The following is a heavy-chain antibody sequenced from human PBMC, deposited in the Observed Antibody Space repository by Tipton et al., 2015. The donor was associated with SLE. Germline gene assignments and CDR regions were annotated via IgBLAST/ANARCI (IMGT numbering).Heavy chain of an antibody. D-gene: IGHD2-15*01. Sequence: RSLRLSCVASGFTFSTYGMHWVRQAPGKGLEWVAVMWYDGSNKYYGDSVKGRFTISRDNSKNTLYLQMNSLRAEDTAVYYCAREQLGFCSGGSCYTPYGMDVWGQGTTVTVSS. V-gene: IGHV3-33*01. CDR2: MWYDGSNK. J-gene: IGHJ6*02. CDR1: GFTFSTYG. CDR3: AREQLGFCSGGSCYTPYGMDV.